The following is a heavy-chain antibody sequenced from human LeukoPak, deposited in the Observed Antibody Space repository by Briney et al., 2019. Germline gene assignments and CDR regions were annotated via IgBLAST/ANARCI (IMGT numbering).Heavy chain of an antibody. Sequence: ASVKVPCKASGYTFTGYYMHWVRQAPGQGLEWMGWINPNSGGTNYAQKFQGRVTMTRDTSISTAYMELSRLRSDDTAVYYCATWETYYYDSSGYSALGYYYYYMDVWGKGTTVTISS. CDR1: GYTFTGYY. CDR3: ATWETYYYDSSGYSALGYYYYYMDV. V-gene: IGHV1-2*02. CDR2: INPNSGGT. J-gene: IGHJ6*03. D-gene: IGHD3-22*01.